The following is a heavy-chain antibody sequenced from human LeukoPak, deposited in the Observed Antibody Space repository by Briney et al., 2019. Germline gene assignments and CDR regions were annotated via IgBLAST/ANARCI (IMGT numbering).Heavy chain of an antibody. V-gene: IGHV4-59*01. CDR1: GDSLGRYY. CDR2: VYFSGVT. CDR3: ARESGVSGSTVDFDY. J-gene: IGHJ4*02. Sequence: SETLSLTCNVSGDSLGRYYWSWIRQPLGKTLEWLGHVYFSGVTTYNPSLKSRVTISVDTSKNQFSLKLNSVTAADTAVYYCARESGVSGSTVDFDYWGQGTLVTVSS. D-gene: IGHD1-7*01.